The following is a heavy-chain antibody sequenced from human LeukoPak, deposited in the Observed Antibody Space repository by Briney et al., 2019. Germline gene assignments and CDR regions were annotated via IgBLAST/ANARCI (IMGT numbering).Heavy chain of an antibody. CDR3: ARLYYDSSGSIYYFDY. J-gene: IGHJ4*02. CDR1: GGSISSYY. CDR2: IYCSGST. D-gene: IGHD3-22*01. Sequence: SSETLSLTCTVSGGSISSYYWSWIRQPPGKGLEWIGYIYCSGSTNYNPSLKSRVTISVDTSKNQFSLKLSSVTAADTAVYYCARLYYDSSGSIYYFDYWGQGTLVTVSS. V-gene: IGHV4-59*01.